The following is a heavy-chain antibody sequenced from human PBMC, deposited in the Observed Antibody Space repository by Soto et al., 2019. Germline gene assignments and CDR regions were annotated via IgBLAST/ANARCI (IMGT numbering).Heavy chain of an antibody. CDR1: GFTFSNYG. CDR3: VRDDDFAPKALEV. D-gene: IGHD3-3*01. CDR2: ILDNGSQQ. J-gene: IGHJ3*01. Sequence: QMQLVESGGGVVQPGRSLRLSCAASGFTFSNYGMHWVRQAPGKGLEWVSLILDNGSQQFYRDSVRGRFTISRDNSRNTLYLQMNGLRDDDTSLYYCVRDDDFAPKALEVWGRGTMVSVSS. V-gene: IGHV3-33*01.